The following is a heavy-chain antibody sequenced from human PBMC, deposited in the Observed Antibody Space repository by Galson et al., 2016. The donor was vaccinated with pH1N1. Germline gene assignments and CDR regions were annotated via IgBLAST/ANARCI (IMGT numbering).Heavy chain of an antibody. D-gene: IGHD3-22*01. CDR2: IIPILGST. Sequence: SVKVSCKASGGTFNSNGISWLRQAPGQGLEWMGRIIPILGSTNYAQKFQGKITITADESTSTAYMELNSLRSGDTALYYCAREDYYDVDLSDWYFDLWGRGTLVTVSS. V-gene: IGHV1-69*13. CDR3: AREDYYDVDLSDWYFDL. J-gene: IGHJ2*01. CDR1: GGTFNSNG.